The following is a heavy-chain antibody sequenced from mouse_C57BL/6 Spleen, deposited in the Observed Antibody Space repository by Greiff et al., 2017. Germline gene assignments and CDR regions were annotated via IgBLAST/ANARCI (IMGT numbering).Heavy chain of an antibody. D-gene: IGHD2-1*01. CDR2: IYPSDSET. CDR1: GYTFTSYW. V-gene: IGHV1-61*01. Sequence: QVQLQQPGAELVRPGSSVKLSCKASGYTFTSYWMDWVKQRPGQGLEWIGNIYPSDSETHYNQKFKDKATLTVDKSSSTAYMQLSSLTSEDSAVYYCARSVYYGNYEFAYWGQGTLVTVSA. CDR3: ARSVYYGNYEFAY. J-gene: IGHJ3*01.